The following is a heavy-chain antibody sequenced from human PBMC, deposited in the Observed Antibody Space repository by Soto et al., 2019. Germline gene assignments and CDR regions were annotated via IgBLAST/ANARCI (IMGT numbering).Heavy chain of an antibody. V-gene: IGHV1-18*01. CDR3: ARGGTPIDC. CDR1: GYTFTNFG. CDR2: ISAYNGNT. Sequence: QVQLVQSEAEVKKPGASVKVSCKASGYTFTNFGISWVRQAPGQGLEWKGWISAYNGNTNYAQNFQGIGTMTTDTSTSTAYMGQRSLESDDTAVYYCARGGTPIDCWGPGTRVNVSS. D-gene: IGHD3-16*01. J-gene: IGHJ4*02.